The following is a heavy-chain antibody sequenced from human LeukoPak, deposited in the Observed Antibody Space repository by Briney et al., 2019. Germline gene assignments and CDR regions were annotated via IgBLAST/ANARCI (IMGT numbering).Heavy chain of an antibody. V-gene: IGHV4-4*09. D-gene: IGHD3-3*01. CDR1: GGSISSYY. J-gene: IGHJ4*02. CDR3: ARIRYDAADY. Sequence: SETLSLTCTVSGGSISSYYWSWIRQPPGKGLEWIGYIYTGGSTNYNPSLKSRVTISVDTSKNQFSLKLSSVTAADTAVYYCARIRYDAADYWGQGTLVTVSS. CDR2: IYTGGST.